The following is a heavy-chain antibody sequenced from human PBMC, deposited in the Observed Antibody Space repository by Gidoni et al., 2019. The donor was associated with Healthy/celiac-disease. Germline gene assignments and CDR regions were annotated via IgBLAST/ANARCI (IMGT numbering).Heavy chain of an antibody. CDR3: AKDPADLIVGATTGETNWFDP. D-gene: IGHD1-26*01. J-gene: IGHJ5*02. CDR2: ISGSGGST. V-gene: IGHV3-23*01. Sequence: EVQLLESGGGLVQPGGSLRLSCAASVFSFSSHAMSWVRQAPGKGLEWVSAISGSGGSTYYADSVKGRFTISRDNSKNTLYLQMNSLRAEDTAVYYCAKDPADLIVGATTGETNWFDPWGQGTLVTVSS. CDR1: VFSFSSHA.